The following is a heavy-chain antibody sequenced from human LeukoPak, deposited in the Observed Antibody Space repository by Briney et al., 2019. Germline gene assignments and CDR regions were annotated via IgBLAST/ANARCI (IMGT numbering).Heavy chain of an antibody. J-gene: IGHJ3*02. Sequence: GGSLRLSCAASGFTVNSNYMIWVRQAPGKGLEWVSVIYSGGSTHYADSVEGRITISRDNSKNTLFLQMNSLRAEDTAVYYCARGGSYPNDPFDIWGQGTMVTV. CDR2: IYSGGST. CDR3: ARGGSYPNDPFDI. CDR1: GFTVNSNY. D-gene: IGHD1-26*01. V-gene: IGHV3-53*01.